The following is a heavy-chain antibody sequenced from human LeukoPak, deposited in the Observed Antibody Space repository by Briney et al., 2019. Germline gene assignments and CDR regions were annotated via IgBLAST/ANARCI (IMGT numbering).Heavy chain of an antibody. V-gene: IGHV4-34*01. D-gene: IGHD2-15*01. CDR1: GGSFSGYY. CDR2: INHSGST. Sequence: ASETLSLTCAVYGGSFSGYYWSWIRQPPGKGLEWIGEINHSGSTSYNPSLKSRVTISVDTSKNQFSLKLSSVTAADTAVYYCARACSGGSCYSEFGSDAFDIWGQGTMVTVSS. CDR3: ARACSGGSCYSEFGSDAFDI. J-gene: IGHJ3*02.